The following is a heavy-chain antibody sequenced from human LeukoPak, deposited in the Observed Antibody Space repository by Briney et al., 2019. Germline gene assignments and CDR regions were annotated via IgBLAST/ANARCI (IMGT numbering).Heavy chain of an antibody. CDR2: IYYSGST. J-gene: IGHJ4*02. D-gene: IGHD2-15*01. CDR3: ARGHSVVAATGHFDY. V-gene: IGHV4-39*07. CDR1: GGAISRSSYY. Sequence: SETLSLTCTVSGGAISRSSYYWGWIRQPPGKGLEWIGSIYYSGSTYYNPSLKSRVTISVDTSKNQFSLKLSSVTAADTAVYYCARGHSVVAATGHFDYWGQGTLVTVSS.